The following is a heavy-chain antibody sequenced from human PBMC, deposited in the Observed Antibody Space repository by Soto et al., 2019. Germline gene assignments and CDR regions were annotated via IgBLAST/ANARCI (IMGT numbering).Heavy chain of an antibody. V-gene: IGHV5-51*01. J-gene: IGHJ4*02. Sequence: GSLKISCKGSGYSFTSYWIGWVRQMPGKGLEWMGIIYPGDSDTRYSPSFQGQVTISADKSISTAYLQWSSLKASDTAMYYCARGGSSSWYWRAFDYWGKGTLVNVS. CDR3: ARGGSSSWYWRAFDY. D-gene: IGHD6-13*01. CDR2: IYPGDSDT. CDR1: GYSFTSYW.